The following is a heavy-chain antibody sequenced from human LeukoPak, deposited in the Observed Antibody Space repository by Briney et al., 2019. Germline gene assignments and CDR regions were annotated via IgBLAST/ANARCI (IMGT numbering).Heavy chain of an antibody. Sequence: WGSLRLSCAASGFTFSSYAMSWVRQAPGKGLEWVSAISGSGGSTYYADSVKGRFTISRDNSKNTLYLQMNSLRAEDTAVYYCAKVGSFGVVISALDYWGQGTPVTVSS. D-gene: IGHD3-3*01. CDR3: AKVGSFGVVISALDY. V-gene: IGHV3-23*01. CDR1: GFTFSSYA. CDR2: ISGSGGST. J-gene: IGHJ4*02.